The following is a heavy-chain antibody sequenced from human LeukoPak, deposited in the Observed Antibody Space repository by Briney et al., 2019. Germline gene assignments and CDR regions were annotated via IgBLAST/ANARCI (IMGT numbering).Heavy chain of an antibody. CDR1: GFTFSSYA. CDR2: ISSNGGST. Sequence: PGGSLRLSCSASGFTFSSYAMHWVRQAPGKGLEYVSAISSNGGSTYYADSVKGRFTISRDNSKNTLYLQMSSLRAEDAAVYYCVKGTRWYYYDSSDYWGQGTLVTVSS. J-gene: IGHJ4*02. V-gene: IGHV3-64D*06. D-gene: IGHD3-22*01. CDR3: VKGTRWYYYDSSDY.